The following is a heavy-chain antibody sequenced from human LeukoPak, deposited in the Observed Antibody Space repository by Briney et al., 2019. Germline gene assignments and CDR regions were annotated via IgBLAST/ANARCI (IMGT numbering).Heavy chain of an antibody. J-gene: IGHJ4*02. V-gene: IGHV1-2*02. Sequence: ASVKVSCKASGYTFTGYYMHWVRQAPGQGLEWMGWINPNSGGTNYAQKFQGRVTMTRDTSISTAYMELSRLRSDDTAVYYCARVPYSSSSFDYWGQGTLATVSS. CDR2: INPNSGGT. CDR1: GYTFTGYY. D-gene: IGHD6-6*01. CDR3: ARVPYSSSSFDY.